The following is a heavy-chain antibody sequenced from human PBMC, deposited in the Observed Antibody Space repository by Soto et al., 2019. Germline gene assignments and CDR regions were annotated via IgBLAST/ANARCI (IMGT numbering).Heavy chain of an antibody. Sequence: ASVKVSCTSSGYTFTTYYIHWVRQAPGQGLEWMGIINPNSGSTSFAPKFQGRITMTRDTSTSTVYMELSSLRSEDTAIYYCSRAPFASGSGWYDYWGQGALVTVSS. J-gene: IGHJ4*02. V-gene: IGHV1-46*03. CDR3: SRAPFASGSGWYDY. D-gene: IGHD6-19*01. CDR1: GYTFTTYY. CDR2: INPNSGST.